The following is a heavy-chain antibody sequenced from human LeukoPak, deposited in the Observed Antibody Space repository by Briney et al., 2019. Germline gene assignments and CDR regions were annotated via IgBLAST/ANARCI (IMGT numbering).Heavy chain of an antibody. CDR1: GFSFINSW. Sequence: GGSLRLSCAIYGFSFINSWMSWVRQAPGKGLEWVANIKQDGSEKYYVDSVKGRFTISRDNAKNTLYLQMNSLRAEDTAVYYCARVGGVAGRAIDYWGQGTLVTVSS. J-gene: IGHJ4*02. V-gene: IGHV3-7*01. CDR2: IKQDGSEK. CDR3: ARVGGVAGRAIDY. D-gene: IGHD3-3*01.